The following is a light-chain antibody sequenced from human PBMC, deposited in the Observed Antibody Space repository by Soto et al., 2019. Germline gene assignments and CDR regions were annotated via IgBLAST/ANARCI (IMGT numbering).Light chain of an antibody. CDR2: AAS. J-gene: IGKJ4*01. CDR1: QSISSY. Sequence: DIQMTQSPSSLSASVGDRVTITCRASQSISSYLNWYQQKPGKAPKLLIYAASSLESGVPSRFSGRGSGTDFTFTISRLQPEDFATYYCQQRYRTSSLHFGGGTKVEIK. V-gene: IGKV1-39*01. CDR3: QQRYRTSSLH.